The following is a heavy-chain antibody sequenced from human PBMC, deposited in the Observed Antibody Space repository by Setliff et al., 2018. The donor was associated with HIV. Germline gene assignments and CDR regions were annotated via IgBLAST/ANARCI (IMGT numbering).Heavy chain of an antibody. V-gene: IGHV4-59*01. Sequence: SEPCPSPALSLVAPSVLSTGAGSGSPPGKGLEWIGYIYYSGRTNYNPSLDSRVTMSVDTSKNQFSLKLSSVTAADTAVYYCARDVGEQLDVWGKGTTVTVSS. CDR1: VAPSVLST. CDR3: ARDVGEQLDV. CDR2: IYYSGRT. J-gene: IGHJ6*04.